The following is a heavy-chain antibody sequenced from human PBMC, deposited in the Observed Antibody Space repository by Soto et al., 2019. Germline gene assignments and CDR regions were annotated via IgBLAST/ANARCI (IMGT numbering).Heavy chain of an antibody. Sequence: QSGGSLRLSCAASGFTFSNYDMHWVRQLIGKTPEWVSSIGTAGDTYYPDSVKGRFTVSRENGRNSLYLQMNSLRAGDTAVYYCARDRDDSSGGTAHGYWGQGTLVTVSS. J-gene: IGHJ4*02. CDR2: IGTAGDT. CDR1: GFTFSNYD. CDR3: ARDRDDSSGGTAHGY. D-gene: IGHD6-19*01. V-gene: IGHV3-13*01.